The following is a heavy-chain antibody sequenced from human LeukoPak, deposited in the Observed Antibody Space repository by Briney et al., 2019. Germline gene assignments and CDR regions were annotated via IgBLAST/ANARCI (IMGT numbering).Heavy chain of an antibody. CDR2: ISAYNGNT. Sequence: ASVKVSCKASGYTFTSYGISWVRQAPGQGLEWMGWISAYNGNTNYAQKLQGRVTMTTDTSTRTAYMELRSLRSGDTAVYYCASGPYYFDYWGQGTLVTVSS. V-gene: IGHV1-18*01. J-gene: IGHJ4*02. CDR1: GYTFTSYG. CDR3: ASGPYYFDY.